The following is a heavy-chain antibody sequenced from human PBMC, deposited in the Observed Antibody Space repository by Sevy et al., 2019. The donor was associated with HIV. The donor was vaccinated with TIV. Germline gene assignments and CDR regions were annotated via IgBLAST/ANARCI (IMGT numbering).Heavy chain of an antibody. V-gene: IGHV4-59*01. CDR3: ARHSSRWLQDRYYGMDV. J-gene: IGHJ6*02. CDR2: IYYSGST. D-gene: IGHD5-12*01. CDR1: GGSISSYY. Sequence: SETLSLTCTVSGGSISSYYWSWIRQPPGKGLEWIGYIYYSGSTNYNPSLKSRVTISVDTSKNQFSLKLSSVTAADTAVYYCARHSSRWLQDRYYGMDVWGQGTTVTVSS.